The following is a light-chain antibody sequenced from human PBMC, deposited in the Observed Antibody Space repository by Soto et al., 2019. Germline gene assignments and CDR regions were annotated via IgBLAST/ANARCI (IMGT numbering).Light chain of an antibody. V-gene: IGLV2-11*01. CDR1: SSDVGGYEY. CDR2: AVT. Sequence: QSVLTQPPSASGSPGQSVTISCTGTSSDVGGYEYVSWYQQYPGKAPKLMIYAVTRRPSGVPDRFSGSKSGNTASLTISGLQAEDEADYYCCSYAGSYTWVFGGGTKLTVL. CDR3: CSYAGSYTWV. J-gene: IGLJ3*02.